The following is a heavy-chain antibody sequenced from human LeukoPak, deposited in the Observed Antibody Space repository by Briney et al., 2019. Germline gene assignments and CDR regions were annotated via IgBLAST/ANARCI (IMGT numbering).Heavy chain of an antibody. CDR3: ARSEQITIFGVVALKRGGTSYYYYYMDV. D-gene: IGHD3-3*01. V-gene: IGHV1-2*02. J-gene: IGHJ6*03. CDR1: GYTFTGYY. Sequence: ASVKVSCKASGYTFTGYYMHWVRQAPGQGLEWMGWINPNSGGTNYAQKFQGRVTMTRDTSISTAYMELSSLRSEDTAVYYCARSEQITIFGVVALKRGGTSYYYYYMDVWGKGTTVTVSS. CDR2: INPNSGGT.